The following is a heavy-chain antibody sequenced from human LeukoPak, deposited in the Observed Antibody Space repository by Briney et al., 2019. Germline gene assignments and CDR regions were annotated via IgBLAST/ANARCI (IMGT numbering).Heavy chain of an antibody. CDR3: ARGSRIAVAGTPFDY. CDR1: GGSISSYY. D-gene: IGHD6-19*01. V-gene: IGHV4-59*01. J-gene: IGHJ4*02. CDR2: IYYSGST. Sequence: SETLSLTCTVSGGSISSYYWSWLRQPPGKGLEWIGYIYYSGSTNYNPSLKSRVTISVDTSKNQFSLKLSSVTAADTAVYYCARGSRIAVAGTPFDYWGQGTLVTVSS.